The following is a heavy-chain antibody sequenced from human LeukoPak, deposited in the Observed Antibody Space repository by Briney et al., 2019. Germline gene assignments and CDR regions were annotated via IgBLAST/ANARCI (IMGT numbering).Heavy chain of an antibody. CDR2: IPYDGSNK. J-gene: IGHJ4*02. CDR3: ARGSYYYDSSGYPDFDY. CDR1: GFTFSSYA. Sequence: PGRSLRLSCAASGFTFSSYAMHWVRQAPGKGLEWVAVIPYDGSNKYYADSVKGRFTISRDNSKNTLYLQMNSLRAEDTAVYYCARGSYYYDSSGYPDFDYWGQGTLVTVSS. V-gene: IGHV3-30-3*01. D-gene: IGHD3-22*01.